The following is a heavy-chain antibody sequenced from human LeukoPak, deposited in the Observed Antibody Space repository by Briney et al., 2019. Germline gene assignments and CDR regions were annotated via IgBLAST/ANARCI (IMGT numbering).Heavy chain of an antibody. Sequence: ASVKVSCKASGYTFTSYAMNWVRQAPGQGLEWMGIINPSGGNTNYAQKFQGRVTMTRDTSTSTVYMELSSLRSEDTAVYYCARDSRITMVRGVMGYWGQGTLVTVSS. J-gene: IGHJ4*02. CDR3: ARDSRITMVRGVMGY. D-gene: IGHD3-10*01. CDR1: GYTFTSYA. V-gene: IGHV1-46*01. CDR2: INPSGGNT.